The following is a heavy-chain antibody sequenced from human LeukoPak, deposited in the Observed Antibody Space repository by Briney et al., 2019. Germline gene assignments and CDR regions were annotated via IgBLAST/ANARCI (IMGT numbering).Heavy chain of an antibody. D-gene: IGHD2/OR15-2a*01. CDR3: ARALDYLGNWFDP. Sequence: SETLSLTCAVYGGSFSGYYWSWIRQPAGKGLEWIGRIYTSGSTNYNPSLKSRVTMSVDTSKNQFSLKLSSVTAADTAVYYCARALDYLGNWFDPWGQGTLVTVSS. V-gene: IGHV4-59*10. CDR1: GGSFSGYY. CDR2: IYTSGST. J-gene: IGHJ5*02.